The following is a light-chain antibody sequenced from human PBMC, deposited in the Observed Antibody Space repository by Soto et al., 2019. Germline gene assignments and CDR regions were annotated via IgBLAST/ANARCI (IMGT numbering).Light chain of an antibody. CDR3: QQRSNWHT. CDR2: DAS. V-gene: IGKV3D-11*01. Sequence: EIVLTQSPAPLSLYPGERATLSCRASPGVSSYLAWYQQKPGQAPRLLIYDASNRATGIPARFSGSGPGTDFTLPISSLEPEDFAVYYCQQRSNWHTSGHGTRLPIK. CDR1: PGVSSY. J-gene: IGKJ5*01.